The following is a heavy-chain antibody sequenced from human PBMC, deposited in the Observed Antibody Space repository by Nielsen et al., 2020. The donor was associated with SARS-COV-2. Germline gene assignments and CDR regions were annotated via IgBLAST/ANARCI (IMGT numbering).Heavy chain of an antibody. V-gene: IGHV3-30*02. CDR2: IRYDGSNK. D-gene: IGHD6-13*01. Sequence: GESLKISCAASGFTFSSYGMHWVRQAPGKGLEWVAFIRYDGSNKYYADSVKGRFTISRDNSKNTLYLQMNSLRAEDTAVYYCAKDEVSAIAAAWNYYNYYYGMDVWGQGTTVTVSS. CDR1: GFTFSSYG. J-gene: IGHJ6*02. CDR3: AKDEVSAIAAAWNYYNYYYGMDV.